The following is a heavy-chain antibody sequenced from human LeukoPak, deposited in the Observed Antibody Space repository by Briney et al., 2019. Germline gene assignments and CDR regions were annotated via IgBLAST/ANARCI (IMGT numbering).Heavy chain of an antibody. V-gene: IGHV1-69*13. J-gene: IGHJ4*02. CDR2: IIPIFGTA. Sequence: SVKVSCKASGGTFSSYAISWVRQAPGQGLEWMGGIIPIFGTANYAQKFQGRVTITADESTSTAYMELSSLRSEDTAVYYCARDGPLSYYYDSRSDYFDYWGQGTLVTVSS. CDR3: ARDGPLSYYYDSRSDYFDY. CDR1: GGTFSSYA. D-gene: IGHD3-22*01.